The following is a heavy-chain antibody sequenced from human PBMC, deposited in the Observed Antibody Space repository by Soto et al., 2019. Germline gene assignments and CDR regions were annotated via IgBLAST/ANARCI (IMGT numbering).Heavy chain of an antibody. CDR3: ATGALTFGGVLNA. Sequence: QVQLVQSGADVKKPGSSVKVSCKASGATFSSSTFTWVRQAPGQGLEWMGRIIPMFGITNSAQKFQGRLGITADESTNTVCMDMSSLRSDDTAIYYCATGALTFGGVLNAWGQGTLVTVSS. J-gene: IGHJ4*02. CDR2: IIPMFGIT. CDR1: GATFSSST. V-gene: IGHV1-69*02. D-gene: IGHD3-16*01.